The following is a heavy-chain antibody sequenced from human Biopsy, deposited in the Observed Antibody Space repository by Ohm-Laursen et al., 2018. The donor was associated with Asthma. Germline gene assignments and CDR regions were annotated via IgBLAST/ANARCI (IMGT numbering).Heavy chain of an antibody. D-gene: IGHD4-23*01. V-gene: IGHV3-30*03. CDR2: ISYDGGNK. J-gene: IGHJ3*02. Sequence: RSQRLSRSASGFTFSICDIHWVRQAPGKGLEWVAVISYDGGNKFYGDSVKGRFTLSRDNSRNTLYLQMNSLRVEDTAIYYCARTHKRWTSIQDDALDIWGQGTMDIVSS. CDR3: ARTHKRWTSIQDDALDI. CDR1: GFTFSICD.